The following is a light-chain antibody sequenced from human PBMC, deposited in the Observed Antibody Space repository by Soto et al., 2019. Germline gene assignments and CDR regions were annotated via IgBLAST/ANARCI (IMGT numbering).Light chain of an antibody. J-gene: IGLJ2*01. CDR3: AAWDDSLNVV. Sequence: QSVLTQQPSASGTPGQRVTISCSGSSSNIGSNTVNWYQQLPGTAPKLLIYSNNQRPSGVPDRFSGSKSGTSASLAISGLQSEYEADYYCAAWDDSLNVVFGGGSKLTVL. CDR2: SNN. CDR1: SSNIGSNT. V-gene: IGLV1-44*01.